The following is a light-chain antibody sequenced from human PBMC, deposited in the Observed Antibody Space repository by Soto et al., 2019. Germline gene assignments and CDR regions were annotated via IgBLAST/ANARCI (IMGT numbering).Light chain of an antibody. J-gene: IGLJ1*01. V-gene: IGLV2-23*01. CDR2: EGS. Sequence: QSVLTQPASVSRSPGQSITISCKRTSNDVGSYNLVSWYQHHPGKAPKLMIFEGSKRPSGVSNRFSGSKSGNTASLTISGLQAEDEADFYCCSYAGSNYYVVGTGTKVTVL. CDR1: SNDVGSYNL. CDR3: CSYAGSNYYV.